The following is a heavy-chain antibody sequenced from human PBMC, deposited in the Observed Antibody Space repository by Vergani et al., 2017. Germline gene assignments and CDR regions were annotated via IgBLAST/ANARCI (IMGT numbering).Heavy chain of an antibody. V-gene: IGHV3-30*18. CDR2: ISYDGSNK. Sequence: QVQLVESGGGVVQPGRSLRLSCAASGFTFSSYGLHWVRQAPGKGLDWVAVISYDGSNKYYADSVKGRFTISRDNSKNTLYLQMNSLRAEDTAVYYCAKDLEYYDILTGYGQRWGQGTLVTVSS. CDR1: GFTFSSYG. J-gene: IGHJ4*02. D-gene: IGHD3-9*01. CDR3: AKDLEYYDILTGYGQR.